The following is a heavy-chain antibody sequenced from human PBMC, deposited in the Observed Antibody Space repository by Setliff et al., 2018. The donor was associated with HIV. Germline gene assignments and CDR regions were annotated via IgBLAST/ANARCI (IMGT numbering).Heavy chain of an antibody. J-gene: IGHJ6*03. D-gene: IGHD3-10*01. CDR3: ARGVILVRAVVAQSVYCYMDV. CDR1: GASFSGNY. CDR2: INHRGST. Sequence: PSETLSLTCGVSGASFSGNYWVWLRQSPGKGLEWIGQINHRGSTNYNASLQSRLAISMDVSKNQFSLRLNSVTAADTSTYFCARGVILVRAVVAQSVYCYMDVWGTGTTVTVSS. V-gene: IGHV4-34*01.